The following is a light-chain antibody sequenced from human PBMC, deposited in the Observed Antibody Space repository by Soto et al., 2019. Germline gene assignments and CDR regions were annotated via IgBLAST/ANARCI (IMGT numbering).Light chain of an antibody. V-gene: IGLV1-47*01. J-gene: IGLJ3*02. CDR3: AAWDDSLRGWV. Sequence: QSVLTQPPSASGTPGQRVTISCSESSSSIGSNYIYWYQQLPGTAPKLLIYRDSQRPSGVPDRFSGSKSGTSASLAISGLRSEDEADYYWAAWDDSLRGWVFGGGTQLTVL. CDR1: SSSIGSNY. CDR2: RDS.